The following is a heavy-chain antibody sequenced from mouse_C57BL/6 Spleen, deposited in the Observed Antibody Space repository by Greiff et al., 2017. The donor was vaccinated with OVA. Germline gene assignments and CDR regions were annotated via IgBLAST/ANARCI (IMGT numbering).Heavy chain of an antibody. J-gene: IGHJ4*01. Sequence: QVQLQQSGAELVKPGASVKISCKASGYAFSSYWMNWVKQRPGKGLEWIGQIYPGDGDTNYNGKFKGKATLTADKSSSTAYMQLSCLTSEDSAVYFCARWGDYDEGFYAMDYWGQGTSVTVSS. D-gene: IGHD2-4*01. CDR2: IYPGDGDT. CDR1: GYAFSSYW. CDR3: ARWGDYDEGFYAMDY. V-gene: IGHV1-80*01.